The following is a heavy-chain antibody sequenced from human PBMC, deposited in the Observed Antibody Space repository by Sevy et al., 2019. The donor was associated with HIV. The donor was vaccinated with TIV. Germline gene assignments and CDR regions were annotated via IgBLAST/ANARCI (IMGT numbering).Heavy chain of an antibody. CDR2: FEPEDGET. D-gene: IGHD3-22*01. J-gene: IGHJ4*02. V-gene: IGHV1-24*01. CDR3: ATTKDYYDSSDSPFDY. CDR1: GYSLTQLS. Sequence: ASVKVSCKVSGYSLTQLSMHWVRQAPGKGLEWMGSFEPEDGETFYAQMVQGRVTLTEDTSTDTAYMELRSLRSEDTAIYYCATTKDYYDSSDSPFDYWSQGTLVTVSS.